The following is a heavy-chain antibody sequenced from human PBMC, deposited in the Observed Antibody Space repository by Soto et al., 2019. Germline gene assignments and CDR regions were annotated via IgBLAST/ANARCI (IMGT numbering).Heavy chain of an antibody. D-gene: IGHD2-15*01. CDR1: GGTFSSYA. CDR3: ARSEMYCSGGSCYPMLDY. CDR2: IIPIFGTA. J-gene: IGHJ4*02. V-gene: IGHV1-69*06. Sequence: SSLKVSCPASGGTFSSYAISWVLQAPGQGLEWMGGIIPIFGTANYAQKFQGRVTITADKSTSTADMELSSLRSEDTAVYYCARSEMYCSGGSCYPMLDYWGQGTLVTVSS.